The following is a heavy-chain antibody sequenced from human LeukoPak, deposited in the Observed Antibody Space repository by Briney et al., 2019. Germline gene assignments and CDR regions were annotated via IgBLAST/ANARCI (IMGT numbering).Heavy chain of an antibody. D-gene: IGHD3-22*01. J-gene: IGHJ4*02. Sequence: GGSLRLSCAASGFTFSSYAMHWVRQAPGKGLEWVAVISYDGSNKYYADSVRGRFTISRDNSKNTLYLQMNSLRAEDTAVYYCARDDYYDSSGYGFGFDYWGQGTLVTVSS. CDR1: GFTFSSYA. V-gene: IGHV3-30-3*01. CDR2: ISYDGSNK. CDR3: ARDDYYDSSGYGFGFDY.